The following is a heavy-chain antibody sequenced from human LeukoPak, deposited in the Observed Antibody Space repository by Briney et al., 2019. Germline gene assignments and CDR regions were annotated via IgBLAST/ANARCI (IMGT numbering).Heavy chain of an antibody. J-gene: IGHJ6*02. D-gene: IGHD4-17*01. V-gene: IGHV3-30-3*01. CDR1: GFTFSSYA. CDR2: ISFDGSNA. CDR3: SRGRYGDYSRSGYYSGMDV. Sequence: GGSLRLSCVASGFTFSSYAMHWVRQAPGKGLEWVAVISFDGSNALYADSVKGRFTISRDISKSTLYLEMNSLKAEDSAIYYCSRGRYGDYSRSGYYSGMDVWGQGTTVTVSS.